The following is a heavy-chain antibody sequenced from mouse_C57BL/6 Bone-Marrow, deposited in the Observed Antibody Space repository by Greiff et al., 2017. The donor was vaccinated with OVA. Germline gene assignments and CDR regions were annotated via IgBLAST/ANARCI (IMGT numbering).Heavy chain of an antibody. V-gene: IGHV5-4*01. Sequence: DVKLVESGGGLVKPGGSLKLSCAASGFTFSSYAMSWVRQTPEQRLEWVATISDGGSYTYYHDNVKGRFTISRDNAKNNLYLQMSHLTSEDTAMYYCAREDSNYAWFAYWGQGTRVTVSA. CDR2: ISDGGSYT. CDR3: AREDSNYAWFAY. CDR1: GFTFSSYA. J-gene: IGHJ3*01. D-gene: IGHD2-5*01.